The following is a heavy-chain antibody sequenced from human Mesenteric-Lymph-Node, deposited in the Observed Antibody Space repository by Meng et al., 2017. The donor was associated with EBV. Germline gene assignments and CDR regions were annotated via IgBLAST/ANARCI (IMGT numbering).Heavy chain of an antibody. CDR2: INHSGST. Sequence: QVLLQQRGAGPLRPSETLSLTCAVSGGSFGGYFWTWVRLAPGKGLEWIGEINHSGSTNYNPSLKSRVTISLDTSKNQFSLKLNSVTAADTAVYYCARGRTMVRGVTSDYWGQGTLVTVSS. J-gene: IGHJ4*02. D-gene: IGHD3-10*01. CDR1: GGSFGGYF. V-gene: IGHV4-34*01. CDR3: ARGRTMVRGVTSDY.